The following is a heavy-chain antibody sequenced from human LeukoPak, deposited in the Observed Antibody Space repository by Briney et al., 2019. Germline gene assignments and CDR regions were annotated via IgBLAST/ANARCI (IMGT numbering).Heavy chain of an antibody. D-gene: IGHD2-2*01. CDR3: ASRGDCTSTSCDEAFDY. V-gene: IGHV1-69*13. CDR1: GYTLTELS. J-gene: IGHJ4*02. Sequence: SVKVSCKLSGYTLTELSMHWGRQAPGKGLGWWGGSIPIFGIANYAQKFQGKVTITADESTSTAYIELSSLLSEDTAIYYCASRGDCTSTSCDEAFDYWGQGTLVTVSS. CDR2: SIPIFGIA.